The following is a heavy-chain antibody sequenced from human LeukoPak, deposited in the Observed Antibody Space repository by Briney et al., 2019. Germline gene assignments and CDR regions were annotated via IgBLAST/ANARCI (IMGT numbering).Heavy chain of an antibody. CDR3: ARVTMVRGVNP. J-gene: IGHJ5*02. V-gene: IGHV4-4*02. CDR2: IYHSGST. CDR1: GGSISSSNW. D-gene: IGHD3-10*01. Sequence: SETLSLTCAASGGSISSSNWWCWVRQPPGKGLGWIGEIYHSGSTNYNPSLKSRVTISVDKSKNQFSLKLSSVTAADTAVYYCARVTMVRGVNPWGQGTLVTVSS.